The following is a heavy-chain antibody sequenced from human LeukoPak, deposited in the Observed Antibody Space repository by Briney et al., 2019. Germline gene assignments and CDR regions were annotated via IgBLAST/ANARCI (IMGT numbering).Heavy chain of an antibody. CDR1: GFSFSDAW. D-gene: IGHD3-22*01. V-gene: IGHV3-64*01. J-gene: IGHJ4*02. CDR2: ISSDGGTT. Sequence: GGSLRLSCAASGFSFSDAWMSWVRQAPGKGLEYVSAISSDGGTTYYANSVKDRFTISRDNSKNTLYLQMGRLRAEDMAVYFCARGDYDSGGYYADYWGQGTLVTVSS. CDR3: ARGDYDSGGYYADY.